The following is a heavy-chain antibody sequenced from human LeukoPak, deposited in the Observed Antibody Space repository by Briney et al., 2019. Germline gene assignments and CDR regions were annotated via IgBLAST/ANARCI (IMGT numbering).Heavy chain of an antibody. J-gene: IGHJ5*01. Sequence: PGGSLRLSCAASGFTFSSYWMSWVRQAPGKGLEWVSYISRSDSTIYYADSAKGRFTISRDNAKNSLYLQMNSLRAEDTAVYYCARDREQWLGRRWFDSWGQGTLVTVSS. D-gene: IGHD6-19*01. CDR3: ARDREQWLGRRWFDS. V-gene: IGHV3-48*04. CDR1: GFTFSSYW. CDR2: ISRSDSTI.